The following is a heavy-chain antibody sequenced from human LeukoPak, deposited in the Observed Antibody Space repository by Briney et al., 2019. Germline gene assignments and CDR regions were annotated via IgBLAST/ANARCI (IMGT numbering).Heavy chain of an antibody. Sequence: ASVKVSCTASGYTFTSYDINWVRQATGQGLEWMGWMNPNSGNTGYAQKFQGRVTMTRNTSISTAYMELSSLRSEDTAVYYCAREVNYYDSTLDDYWGQGTLVTVSS. CDR1: GYTFTSYD. CDR2: MNPNSGNT. J-gene: IGHJ4*02. CDR3: AREVNYYDSTLDDY. V-gene: IGHV1-8*01. D-gene: IGHD3-22*01.